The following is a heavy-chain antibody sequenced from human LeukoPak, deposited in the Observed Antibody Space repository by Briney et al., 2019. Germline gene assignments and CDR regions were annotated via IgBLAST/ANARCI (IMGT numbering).Heavy chain of an antibody. V-gene: IGHV4-39*02. D-gene: IGHD5-24*01. J-gene: IGHJ4*02. CDR3: ARRMGSFDY. Sequence: PSETLSLTCTVSGXSISSTSYFWDWIRQPPGKGLEWIGSAYYSGSTYYNPSLKSRVTISVDTSKNHFSLKLSSVTAADTAVYYCARRMGSFDYWGQGTLVTVSS. CDR1: GXSISSTSYF. CDR2: AYYSGST.